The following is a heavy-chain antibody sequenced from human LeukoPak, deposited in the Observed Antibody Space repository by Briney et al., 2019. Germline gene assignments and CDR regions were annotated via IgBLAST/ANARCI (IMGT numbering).Heavy chain of an antibody. CDR3: AGERIPQYSDYMNV. D-gene: IGHD5-18*01. CDR2: INNSGMT. CDR1: GGSISNYY. V-gene: IGHV4-4*07. Sequence: KASETLSLICTVSGGSISNYYFNWVRQTAGKGLEWIGRINNSGMTSYTSSLKSRVTMSIDTSQNQVSLKLRSVTAADTATYFCAGERIPQYSDYMNVWGKGTAVSVFS. J-gene: IGHJ6*03.